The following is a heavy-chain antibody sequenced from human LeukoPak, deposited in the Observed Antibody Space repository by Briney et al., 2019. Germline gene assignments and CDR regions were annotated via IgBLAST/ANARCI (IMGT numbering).Heavy chain of an antibody. CDR1: GFTFSSYW. CDR2: IKQDGSEK. Sequence: GGSLRLSCAASGFTFSSYWMSWVRQAPGKGLEWVANIKQDGSEKYYVDSVKGRFTISRDNAKNSLYLQMNSLRAEDTAVYYCAREVYGDYGRYYYYYMDVWGKGTTVTISS. D-gene: IGHD4-17*01. V-gene: IGHV3-7*01. J-gene: IGHJ6*03. CDR3: AREVYGDYGRYYYYYMDV.